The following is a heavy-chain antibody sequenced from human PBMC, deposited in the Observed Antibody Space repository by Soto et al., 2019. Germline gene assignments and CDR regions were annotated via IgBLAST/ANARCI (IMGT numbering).Heavy chain of an antibody. V-gene: IGHV3-23*01. J-gene: IGHJ4*02. CDR1: GFTFSSYA. CDR2: ISGSGGRT. Sequence: EVQLLESGGGLVQPGGSLRLSCAASGFTFSSYAMSWVRQAPGKGLEWVSAISGSGGRTYYADSVKGRFTISRDNSKNTLYLQMNSRRAEDTAVYYGARVHPGRMDAPHYYWGQGTLVTVSS. D-gene: IGHD2-8*01. CDR3: ARVHPGRMDAPHYY.